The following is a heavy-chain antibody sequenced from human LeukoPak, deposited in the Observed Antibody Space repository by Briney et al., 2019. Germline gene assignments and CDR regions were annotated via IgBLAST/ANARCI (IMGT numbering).Heavy chain of an antibody. Sequence: PSQTLSLTCTVPSGSISSGTYSRSWIRQPAGKGLEWIGYIYYSGSTNYNPSLKSRVTVSVDTSKSQFSLKLSSVTAADTAIYYCARGGYYGSGNDFRFDPWGQGTLVTVSS. J-gene: IGHJ5*02. D-gene: IGHD3-10*01. V-gene: IGHV4-61*10. CDR2: IYYSGST. CDR3: ARGGYYGSGNDFRFDP. CDR1: SGSISSGTYS.